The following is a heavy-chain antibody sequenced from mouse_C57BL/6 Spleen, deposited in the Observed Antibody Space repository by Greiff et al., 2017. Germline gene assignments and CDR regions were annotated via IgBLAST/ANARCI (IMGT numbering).Heavy chain of an antibody. V-gene: IGHV1-78*01. J-gene: IGHJ4*01. CDR2: IYPRDGST. D-gene: IGHD1-2*01. CDR1: GYTFTDHT. CDR3: ASEGVLRRYAMDY. Sequence: QVQLQQSDAELVKPGASVKISCTVSGYTFTDHTIHWMKQRPEQGLEWIGYIYPRDGSTKYNEKFKGKATLTADKSSSTAYMQLNSLTSEDSAVYVCASEGVLRRYAMDYWGQGTSVTVSS.